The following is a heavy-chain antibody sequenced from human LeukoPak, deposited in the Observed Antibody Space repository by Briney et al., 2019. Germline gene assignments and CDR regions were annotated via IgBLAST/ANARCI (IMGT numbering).Heavy chain of an antibody. Sequence: SETLSLTCALYGGSLSGYYWSWIRQPPGKGLEWIGEINHSGITNYNPSLKSRVTISVDTSKKQFSLKLSSVTAADTAVYYCARHSSGGRLNFDYWGQGTLVTVSS. CDR3: ARHSSGGRLNFDY. D-gene: IGHD3-16*01. CDR1: GGSLSGYY. J-gene: IGHJ4*02. CDR2: INHSGIT. V-gene: IGHV4-34*01.